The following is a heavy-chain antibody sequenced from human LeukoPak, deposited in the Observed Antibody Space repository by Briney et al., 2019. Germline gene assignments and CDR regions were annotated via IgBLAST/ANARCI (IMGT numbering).Heavy chain of an antibody. J-gene: IGHJ6*03. CDR3: ARDSRRNYYMDV. Sequence: SETLSLTCTVSGYSITSGYSWGWIRQPPGKGLEWIGSIYHRGSTYYNPSLKSRVTISEDTSKNQFSLQLSSVTAADTAVYYCARDSRRNYYMDVWGKGTTVTVSS. V-gene: IGHV4-38-2*02. CDR1: GYSITSGYS. D-gene: IGHD6-25*01. CDR2: IYHRGST.